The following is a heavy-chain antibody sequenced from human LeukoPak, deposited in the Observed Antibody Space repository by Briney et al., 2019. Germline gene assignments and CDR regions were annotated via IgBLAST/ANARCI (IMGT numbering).Heavy chain of an antibody. CDR3: ARWDIVLMDAPPHDH. CDR2: IYHSGST. J-gene: IGHJ4*02. V-gene: IGHV4-38-2*02. Sequence: SETLSLTCTVSGYSISSGYYWGWIRQPPGKGLEWIGSIYHSGSTYYNPSLKSRVTISVDTSKNQFSLKLNSVTAADTAVYYCARWDIVLMDAPPHDHGGQATLVTVSS. D-gene: IGHD2-8*01. CDR1: GYSISSGYY.